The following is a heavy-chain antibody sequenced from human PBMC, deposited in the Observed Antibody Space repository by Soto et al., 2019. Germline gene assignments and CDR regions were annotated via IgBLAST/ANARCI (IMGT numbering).Heavy chain of an antibody. Sequence: PSETLSLTCTVSGGSISYYFWSWIRQPPGKGLEWIGQIYSSGSPNYNPSLKSRVTISLDTSKNQFSLKLSSVTAADTAVFFCARHIGSGYRYYFDYWGPGTLVTVSS. J-gene: IGHJ4*02. V-gene: IGHV4-59*08. CDR3: ARHIGSGYRYYFDY. D-gene: IGHD3-16*02. CDR2: IYSSGSP. CDR1: GGSISYYF.